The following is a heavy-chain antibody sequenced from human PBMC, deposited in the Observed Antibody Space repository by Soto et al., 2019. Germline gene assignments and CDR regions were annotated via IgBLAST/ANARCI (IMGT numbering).Heavy chain of an antibody. V-gene: IGHV4-30-4*01. J-gene: IGHJ4*02. D-gene: IGHD3-3*01. CDR1: GGSVSSGGYF. Sequence: QVQLQESGPGLVEPSQTLSLTCTVSGGSVSSGGYFWSWIRQPPGEGLEWIGHIYNSGSTYSNPSLRDRVTISVDTSKSQFSLKLSSVTAADTAVYYCARGPSADKIDFWGQGTLVTGSS. CDR2: IYNSGST. CDR3: ARGPSADKIDF.